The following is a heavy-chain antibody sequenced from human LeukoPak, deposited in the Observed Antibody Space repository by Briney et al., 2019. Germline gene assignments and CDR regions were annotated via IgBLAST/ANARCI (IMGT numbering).Heavy chain of an antibody. CDR3: ARSVSGSWFDP. J-gene: IGHJ5*02. CDR1: GGSISSYY. CDR2: IYYSGST. V-gene: IGHV4-59*01. Sequence: SETLSLTCTVSGGSISSYYWSWIRQPPGKGPEWIGYIYYSGSTNYNPSLKSRVTISVDTSKNQFSLKLSSVTAADTAVYYCARSVSGSWFDPWGQGTLVTVSS.